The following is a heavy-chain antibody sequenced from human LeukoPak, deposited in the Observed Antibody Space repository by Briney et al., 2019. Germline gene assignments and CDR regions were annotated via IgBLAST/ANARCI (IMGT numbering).Heavy chain of an antibody. CDR1: GYTFTGYY. J-gene: IGHJ4*02. Sequence: GASVKVSCKASGYTFTGYYMHWVRQAPGQGLEWMGWINPNSGGTNYAQKFQGRDTMTRDTSISTAYMELSRLRSDDTAVYYCARGDYVWGSYLPTYYFDYWGQGTLVTVSS. D-gene: IGHD3-16*02. CDR3: ARGDYVWGSYLPTYYFDY. CDR2: INPNSGGT. V-gene: IGHV1-2*02.